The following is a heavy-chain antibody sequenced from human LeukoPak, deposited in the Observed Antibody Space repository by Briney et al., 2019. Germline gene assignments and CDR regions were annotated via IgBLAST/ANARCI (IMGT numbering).Heavy chain of an antibody. CDR2: LYYSGST. D-gene: IGHD1-26*01. CDR1: GGSFSGYY. CDR3: ARLTGSYSIEY. J-gene: IGHJ4*02. Sequence: SETLSLTCAVYGGSFSGYYWSWIRQPPGKGLDWIGSLYYSGSTYYNPSLESRVTISVDTSKNQFSLKVSSATAADTAMYYCARLTGSYSIEYWGQGTLVTVSS. V-gene: IGHV4-34*01.